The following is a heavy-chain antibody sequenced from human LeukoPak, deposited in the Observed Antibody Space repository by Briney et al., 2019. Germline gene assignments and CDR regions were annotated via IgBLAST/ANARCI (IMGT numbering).Heavy chain of an antibody. Sequence: GGSLRLSCGASGFSFSSYWMHWVRQAPGKGLMWVSRVNNDGSSTTYADSVEGRFTISRGNARNTLYLQMNSLRAEDTAVYYCARSSYPYYFDYWGQGTLVTVSS. CDR3: ARSSYPYYFDY. V-gene: IGHV3-74*01. J-gene: IGHJ4*02. CDR1: GFSFSSYW. D-gene: IGHD6-19*01. CDR2: VNNDGSST.